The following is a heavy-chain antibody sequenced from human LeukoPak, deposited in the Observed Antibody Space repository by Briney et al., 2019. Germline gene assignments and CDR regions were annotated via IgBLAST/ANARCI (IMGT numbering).Heavy chain of an antibody. CDR1: GFTFSSYG. V-gene: IGHV3-23*01. Sequence: GGSLRLSCAASGFTFSSYGMSWVRQAPGKGLEWVSAISGSGGSTYYADSVKGRFTISRDNSKNTLYLQMNSLRAEDTAVYYCAKASYGDYFFDYWGQGTPVTVSS. CDR3: AKASYGDYFFDY. J-gene: IGHJ4*02. CDR2: ISGSGGST. D-gene: IGHD4-17*01.